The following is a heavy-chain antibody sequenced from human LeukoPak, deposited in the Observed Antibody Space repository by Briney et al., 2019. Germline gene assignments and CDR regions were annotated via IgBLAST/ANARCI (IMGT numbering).Heavy chain of an antibody. Sequence: GGSLRLPCAASGFTFSTYEINWVRQAPGKGLEWVSYISTSGSTKYYSDSVKGRFTISRDNAKNSLYLQMNSLRAEDTAVYYCARDSGDTYYYDSSGYYKYWGQGTLVTVSS. CDR3: ARDSGDTYYYDSSGYYKY. CDR2: ISTSGSTK. J-gene: IGHJ4*02. CDR1: GFTFSTYE. D-gene: IGHD3-22*01. V-gene: IGHV3-48*03.